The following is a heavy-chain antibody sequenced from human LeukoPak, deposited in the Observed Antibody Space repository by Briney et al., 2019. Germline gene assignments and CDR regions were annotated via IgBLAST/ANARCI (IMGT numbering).Heavy chain of an antibody. CDR3: ARTMGTSTSSTLDY. V-gene: IGHV5-51*01. Sequence: GESLKISCHGSGYSFTTYWIAWVRQMPGKGLEWMGIIYPGDSDTRYSPSFQGQVTISADKSITTAYLQWSSLKASDTAIYYCARTMGTSTSSTLDYWGQGTLVTVSS. J-gene: IGHJ4*02. D-gene: IGHD2-2*01. CDR2: IYPGDSDT. CDR1: GYSFTTYW.